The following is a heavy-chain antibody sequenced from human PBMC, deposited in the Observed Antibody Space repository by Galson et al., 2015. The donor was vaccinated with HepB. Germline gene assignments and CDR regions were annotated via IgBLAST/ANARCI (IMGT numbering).Heavy chain of an antibody. V-gene: IGHV1-69*13. J-gene: IGHJ6*02. CDR1: GGTFSSYA. CDR3: AREVVVISYYYGMDV. D-gene: IGHD2-21*01. Sequence: SVKVSSKASGGTFSSYAISWVRQAPGQGLEWMGGIIPIFGTANYAQKFQGRVTITADESTSTAYMELSSLRSEDTAVYYCAREVVVISYYYGMDVWGQGTTVTASS. CDR2: IIPIFGTA.